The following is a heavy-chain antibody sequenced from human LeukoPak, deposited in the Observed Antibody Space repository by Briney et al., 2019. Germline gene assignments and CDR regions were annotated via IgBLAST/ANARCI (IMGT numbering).Heavy chain of an antibody. J-gene: IGHJ2*01. CDR1: GGSFRSYA. D-gene: IGHD6-13*01. CDR2: IIPMFGRA. CDR3: ARPAWQQLVYWDFYL. Sequence: GSSVKVSCKTTGGSFRSYAISWVRQAPGQGLEWMGGIIPMFGRANYAQKFQGRVTITADESTSTAYMELSGLRSEDTAVYYCARPAWQQLVYWDFYLWGRGTLVTVSS. V-gene: IGHV1-69*01.